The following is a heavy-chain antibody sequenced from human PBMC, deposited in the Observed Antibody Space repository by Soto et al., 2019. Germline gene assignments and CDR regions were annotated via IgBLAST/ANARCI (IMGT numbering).Heavy chain of an antibody. CDR3: AKAGITGTYYYYGMDV. V-gene: IGHV3-23*01. D-gene: IGHD1-20*01. CDR2: ISGSGGST. Sequence: GGSLRLSCAASGFTFASYAMSWVRQAPGKGLERVSAISGSGGSTYYADSVKGRFTISRDNSKNTLYLQMNSLRAEDTAVYYCAKAGITGTYYYYGMDVWGQGTTVTVSS. CDR1: GFTFASYA. J-gene: IGHJ6*02.